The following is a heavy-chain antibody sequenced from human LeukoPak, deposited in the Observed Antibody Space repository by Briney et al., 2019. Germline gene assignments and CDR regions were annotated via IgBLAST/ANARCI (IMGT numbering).Heavy chain of an antibody. J-gene: IGHJ3*02. V-gene: IGHV5-51*01. CDR3: AREMVGRGYCSSTSCPNGAFDI. D-gene: IGHD2-2*01. Sequence: GESLKISCKASGYSFISYWIGWVRQMPGKGLEWMGIIYPSDSDTRYSPSFQGQVTISVDKSISTAYLQWSSLKASDTAMYYCAREMVGRGYCSSTSCPNGAFDIWGQGTMVTVSS. CDR2: IYPSDSDT. CDR1: GYSFISYW.